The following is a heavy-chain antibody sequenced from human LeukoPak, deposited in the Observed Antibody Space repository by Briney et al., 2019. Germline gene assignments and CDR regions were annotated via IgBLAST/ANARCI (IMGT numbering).Heavy chain of an antibody. CDR3: ARGDCSSTSCYRDWLDY. CDR1: GYTFTSYD. J-gene: IGHJ4*02. CDR2: MNPNSGNT. D-gene: IGHD2-2*01. V-gene: IGHV1-8*01. Sequence: ASVKVSCKASGYTFTSYDINWVRQATGQGLEWMGWMNPNSGNTGYAQKFQGRVTMTRDTSISTAYMELSRLRSDDTAVYYCARGDCSSTSCYRDWLDYWGQGTLVTVSS.